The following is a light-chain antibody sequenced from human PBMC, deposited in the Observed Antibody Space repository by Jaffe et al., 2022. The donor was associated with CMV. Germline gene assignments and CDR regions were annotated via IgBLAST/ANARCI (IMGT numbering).Light chain of an antibody. CDR1: QSVTK. CDR3: QQYNDWPPYT. V-gene: IGKV3-15*01. Sequence: EIVMMQSPATLSVSPGERVTLSCRASQSVTKLAWYQHKPGQAPRLLIYGVSTRATGIPARFSGSGSGTEFTLTISSLQSEDFAVYFCQQYNDWPPYTFGQGTKLDIK. CDR2: GVS. J-gene: IGKJ2*01.